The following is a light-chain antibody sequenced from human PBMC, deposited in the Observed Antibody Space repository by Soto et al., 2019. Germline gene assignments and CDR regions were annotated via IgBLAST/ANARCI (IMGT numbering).Light chain of an antibody. CDR3: QQYGSSR. J-gene: IGKJ5*01. CDR2: GAS. CDR1: HSVDRY. Sequence: EIVLTQSPASLSLSPGERATLSCRASHSVDRYLVWYQQKPGQAPRLLIYGASNRATGIPDRFSGSGSGTDFTLTISRLEPEDFAVYYCQQYGSSRFGQGTRLEIK. V-gene: IGKV3-20*01.